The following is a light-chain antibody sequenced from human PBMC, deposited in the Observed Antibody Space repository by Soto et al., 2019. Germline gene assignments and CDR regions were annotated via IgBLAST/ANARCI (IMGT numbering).Light chain of an antibody. CDR1: QSVLYSSNNKNY. Sequence: DIVMTQSPDSLAVSLGERATINCKSSQSVLYSSNNKNYLAWYQQKPGQPPKLLIYWASTRESGVPDRFSGIGSGKDFTLTISSLQAEDVAVYYCQQYYRPWTFGQGTKVEIK. J-gene: IGKJ1*01. CDR3: QQYYRPWT. V-gene: IGKV4-1*01. CDR2: WAS.